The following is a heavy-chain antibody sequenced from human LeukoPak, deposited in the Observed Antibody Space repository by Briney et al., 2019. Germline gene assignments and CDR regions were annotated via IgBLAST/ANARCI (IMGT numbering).Heavy chain of an antibody. CDR2: INPKSDVT. CDR3: ARDMKRSRARWENLGFDP. CDR1: GYTFTGYY. J-gene: IGHJ5*02. V-gene: IGHV1-2*02. Sequence: ASVKVSCKASGYTFTGYYMHWVRQAPGQGLEWMGWINPKSDVTNYAPRFQGRVTMTTDTSTSTAYMELRSLRSDDTAVYYCARDMKRSRARWENLGFDPWGQGTLVTVSS. D-gene: IGHD1-26*01.